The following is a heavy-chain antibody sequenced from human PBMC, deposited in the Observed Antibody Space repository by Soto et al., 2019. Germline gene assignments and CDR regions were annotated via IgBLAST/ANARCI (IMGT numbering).Heavy chain of an antibody. V-gene: IGHV3-23*01. D-gene: IGHD2-2*01. CDR3: ASRRCSSASCGPGLFDS. CDR1: GFTFTNNV. Sequence: EVQLLESGGGLVQPGGSLRLSCAASGFTFTNNVMSWVRQAPGKGLEWVSGISNSVSNTYYADSVKGRFTISRDNSKSTLYLQMNSLRVEDTAVYYCASRRCSSASCGPGLFDSWGQGTLVTVSS. J-gene: IGHJ4*02. CDR2: ISNSVSNT.